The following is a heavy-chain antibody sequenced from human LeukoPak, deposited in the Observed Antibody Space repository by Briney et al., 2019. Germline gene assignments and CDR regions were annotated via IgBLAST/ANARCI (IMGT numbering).Heavy chain of an antibody. V-gene: IGHV3-74*01. D-gene: IGHD2-21*01. J-gene: IGHJ5*02. CDR2: IESDGTGT. CDR3: TREGLDP. Sequence: GGSLRLSCAASGFTFSSYWMHWVRRAPGKGLVWVSRIESDGTGTIYADSVRGRFTISRDNAKNTMYLQMNSLRAEDTAVYYCTREGLDPWGQGTLVTVSS. CDR1: GFTFSSYW.